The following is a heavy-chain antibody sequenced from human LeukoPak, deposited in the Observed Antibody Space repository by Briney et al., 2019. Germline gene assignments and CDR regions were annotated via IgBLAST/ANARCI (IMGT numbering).Heavy chain of an antibody. D-gene: IGHD5-12*01. V-gene: IGHV4-39*01. Sequence: SETLSLTCTVSGGSISSSSYYWGWIRQPPGKGLEWIGSIYYSGSTYYNPSLKSRVTISVDTSKNQFSLKLSSVTAADTAVYYCARGRYSGYGGDDYWGQGTLVTVSS. J-gene: IGHJ4*02. CDR3: ARGRYSGYGGDDY. CDR2: IYYSGST. CDR1: GGSISSSSYY.